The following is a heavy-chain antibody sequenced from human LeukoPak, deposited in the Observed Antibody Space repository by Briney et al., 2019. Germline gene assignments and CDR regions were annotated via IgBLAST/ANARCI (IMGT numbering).Heavy chain of an antibody. D-gene: IGHD3-10*01. CDR3: TLYGSASY. CDR1: GYSFTGYY. J-gene: IGHJ4*02. Sequence: ASVKVSRKTSGYSFTGYYIHWVRQAPGRGLEWMGWISPNNGATKYVQKFQGRVAMTRDTSINVAYMELSRLRSDDTAIYYCTLYGSASYWGQGTLVTVSS. CDR2: ISPNNGAT. V-gene: IGHV1-2*02.